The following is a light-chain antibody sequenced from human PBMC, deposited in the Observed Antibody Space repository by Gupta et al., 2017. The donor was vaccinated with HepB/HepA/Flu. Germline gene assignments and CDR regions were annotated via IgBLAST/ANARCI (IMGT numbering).Light chain of an antibody. CDR2: RNN. CDR3: AAWDDSLSVWV. Sequence: QSVLTQPPSTSGTPGQRVTIPCSGRSSNIGSNYVYWYQQFPGTAPKLLICRNNQRPSGVPDRFSGSKSGTSASLAISGLRSGDEADYYCAAWDDSLSVWVFGGGTKLTVL. CDR1: SSNIGSNY. V-gene: IGLV1-47*01. J-gene: IGLJ3*02.